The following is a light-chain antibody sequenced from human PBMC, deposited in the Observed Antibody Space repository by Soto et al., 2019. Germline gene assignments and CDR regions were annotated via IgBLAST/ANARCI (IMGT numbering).Light chain of an antibody. CDR3: QVWDVSSVHFV. CDR2: DDA. V-gene: IGLV3-21*02. CDR1: NIGSKS. Sequence: SYELTQPPSVSVAPGQTARITCGGINIGSKSVHWYRQKPGQAPVLVVYDDADRPSGIPERFSGSNSGNTAALTISRVEAGDEADYFCQVWDVSSVHFVFGTGTKVT. J-gene: IGLJ1*01.